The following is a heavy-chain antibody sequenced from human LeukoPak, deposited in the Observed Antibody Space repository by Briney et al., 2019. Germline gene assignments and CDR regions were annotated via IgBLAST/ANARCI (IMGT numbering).Heavy chain of an antibody. CDR1: GYTFTSYG. CDR2: ISAYNGNT. CDR3: ARGGRIGIAAAGAVDY. J-gene: IGHJ4*02. Sequence: ASVKVSCTASGYTFTSYGISWVRQAPGQGLEWMGWISAYNGNTNYAQKLQGRVTMTTDTSTSTAYMELRSLRSDDTAVYYCARGGRIGIAAAGAVDYWGQGTLVTVSS. V-gene: IGHV1-18*01. D-gene: IGHD6-13*01.